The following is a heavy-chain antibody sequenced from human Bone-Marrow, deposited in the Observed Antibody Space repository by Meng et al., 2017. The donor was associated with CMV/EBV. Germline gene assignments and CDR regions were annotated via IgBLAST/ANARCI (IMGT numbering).Heavy chain of an antibody. CDR3: ARAYCSTTRCRDAFDI. J-gene: IGHJ3*02. CDR1: GYSISSGYY. CDR2: INHSETT. Sequence: SETLSLTCTVSGYSISSGYYWGWIRQPPGKGLECIGIINHSETTYHNPSLKSRLTISVDTSKNQFSLKLISVTAADTAVYYCARAYCSTTRCRDAFDIWGQGTMVTVPS. V-gene: IGHV4-38-2*02. D-gene: IGHD2-2*01.